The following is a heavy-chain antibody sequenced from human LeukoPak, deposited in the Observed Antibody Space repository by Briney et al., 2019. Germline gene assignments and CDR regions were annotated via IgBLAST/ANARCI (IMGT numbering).Heavy chain of an antibody. CDR2: INPNSGGT. CDR1: GYTFTGYY. D-gene: IGHD1-1*01. J-gene: IGHJ6*02. CDR3: ARVKGGKDYGMDV. V-gene: IGHV1-2*02. Sequence: ASVKVSCKASGYTFTGYYMHWVRQAPGQGLEWMGWINPNSGGTNYAQKFQGRVTMTRDTSISTAYMELSRLRSDDTAVYYCARVKGGKDYGMDVWGQGPTVTVSS.